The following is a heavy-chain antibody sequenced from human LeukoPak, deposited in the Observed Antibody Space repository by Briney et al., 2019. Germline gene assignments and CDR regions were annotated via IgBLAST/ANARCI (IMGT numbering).Heavy chain of an antibody. Sequence: GGSLRLSCAASGFTFSNYAMTWVRQAPGKGLEWVSAISGSGGSTYYADSVKGRFTISRDSSKNTLYLQMSSLRAEDTAVYYCASVTYYYDSSAYGIGYYFDYWGQGTLVTVSS. CDR3: ASVTYYYDSSAYGIGYYFDY. CDR1: GFTFSNYA. CDR2: ISGSGGST. D-gene: IGHD3-22*01. J-gene: IGHJ4*02. V-gene: IGHV3-23*01.